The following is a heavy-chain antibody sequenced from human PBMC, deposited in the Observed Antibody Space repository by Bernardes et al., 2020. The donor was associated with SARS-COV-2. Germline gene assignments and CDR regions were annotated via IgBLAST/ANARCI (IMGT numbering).Heavy chain of an antibody. D-gene: IGHD1-26*01. CDR1: GFTFSSYC. Sequence: GGSLRLSCAASGFTFSSYCMSWVRQAPGKGLEWVANIKQDGSEKYYVDSVKGRFTISRDNAKNSLYLQMNSLRAEDTAVYYCARVTEGELLDSSFDYWGQGTLVTVSS. J-gene: IGHJ4*02. CDR3: ARVTEGELLDSSFDY. CDR2: IKQDGSEK. V-gene: IGHV3-7*03.